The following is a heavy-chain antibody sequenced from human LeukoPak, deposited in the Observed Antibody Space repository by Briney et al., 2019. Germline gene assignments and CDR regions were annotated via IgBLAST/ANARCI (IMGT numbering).Heavy chain of an antibody. CDR2: IYYSGST. CDR1: GGSISSGDYH. CDR3: VRDRGEFSTVTTD. V-gene: IGHV4-30-4*08. D-gene: IGHD4-17*01. Sequence: PSQTLSLTCTVSGGSISSGDYHWSWIRQPPGKGLEWIGCIYYSGSTYYHPSLKSRVTISVDRSKNQFSLKLSSVTAADTAVYYCVRDRGEFSTVTTDWGQGTLVTVSS. J-gene: IGHJ4*02.